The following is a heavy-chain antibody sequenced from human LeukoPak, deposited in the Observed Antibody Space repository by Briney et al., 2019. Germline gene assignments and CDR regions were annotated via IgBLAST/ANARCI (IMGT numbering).Heavy chain of an antibody. CDR3: ARVAAAGKGFDH. CDR1: GFTFSDSY. D-gene: IGHD6-13*01. J-gene: IGHJ4*02. V-gene: IGHV3-11*04. Sequence: GGSLRLSCAASGFTFSDSYMTWVRQAPGKGVEWVAYISGSGHDINYSESAKGRFTISRDNAKNSLYLQMSSLRAGDTAVYYCARVAAAGKGFDHWGQGTLVTVSS. CDR2: ISGSGHDI.